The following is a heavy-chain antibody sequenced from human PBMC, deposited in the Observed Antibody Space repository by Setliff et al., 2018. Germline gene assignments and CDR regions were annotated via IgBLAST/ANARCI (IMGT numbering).Heavy chain of an antibody. V-gene: IGHV4-59*01. Sequence: ASETLSLTCTVSGGSISGYYWSWIRQPPGKGLEWIGYIYYSGSTNYNPSLKGRVTISVDTSKNQFSLKLSSVTAADTAVYYCATGAGYSSSWPFDYWGQGTLVTVSS. D-gene: IGHD6-13*01. CDR2: IYYSGST. CDR3: ATGAGYSSSWPFDY. CDR1: GGSISGYY. J-gene: IGHJ4*02.